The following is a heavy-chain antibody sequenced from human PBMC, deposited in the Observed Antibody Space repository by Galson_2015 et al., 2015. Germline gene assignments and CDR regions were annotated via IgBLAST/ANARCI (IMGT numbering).Heavy chain of an antibody. J-gene: IGHJ4*02. CDR1: GFTFSSHS. CDR2: ISSISRSI. Sequence: SLRLSCAASGFTFSSHSMNWVRQAPGKGLEWVSYISSISRSIYYADSVKGRFTISRDNAKNSLYLQMNSLRDEDTAVYYCARGVVYCGGDYYRAFDFWGQGTLVTVSS. V-gene: IGHV3-48*02. D-gene: IGHD2-21*02. CDR3: ARGVVYCGGDYYRAFDF.